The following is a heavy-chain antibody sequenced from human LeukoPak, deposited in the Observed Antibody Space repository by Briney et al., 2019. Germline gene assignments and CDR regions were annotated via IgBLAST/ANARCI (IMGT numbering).Heavy chain of an antibody. CDR3: ARDKRPRGTYIAAAPY. J-gene: IGHJ4*02. CDR1: GFTFSSYA. D-gene: IGHD6-13*01. V-gene: IGHV3-30*04. Sequence: SGASLRLSCAASGFTFSSYAMSWVRQAPGKGLEWVAVISYDGSNKYYADSVKGRFTISRDNSKNTLYLQMNSLRAEDTAVYYCARDKRPRGTYIAAAPYWGQGTLVTVSS. CDR2: ISYDGSNK.